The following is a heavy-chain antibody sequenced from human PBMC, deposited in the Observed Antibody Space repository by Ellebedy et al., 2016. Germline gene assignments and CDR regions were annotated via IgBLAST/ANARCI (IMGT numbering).Heavy chain of an antibody. CDR1: GYTFTGYY. D-gene: IGHD3-10*01. CDR2: INPNSGGT. Sequence: ASVKVSXKASGYTFTGYYIHWVRQAPGQGLEWMGWINPNSGGTKYAQKFQGRVTMTRDTSISTAYMELSRLKSDDTAVYYCARAGITMVRGVTSYYMDVWGKGTTVTVSS. V-gene: IGHV1-2*02. J-gene: IGHJ6*03. CDR3: ARAGITMVRGVTSYYMDV.